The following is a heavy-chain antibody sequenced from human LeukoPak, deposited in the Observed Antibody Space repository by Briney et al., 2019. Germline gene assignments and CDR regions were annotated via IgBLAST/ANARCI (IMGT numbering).Heavy chain of an antibody. D-gene: IGHD3-3*01. CDR1: GFTFSSYW. CDR3: ARAWSRRDYYYYMDV. Sequence: PGGSLRLSCAASGFTFSSYWMSWVRQAPGKGLEWVSIIYSGGSTFYADSVKGRFTISRDNSKNTLYLQMNSLRAEDTAVYYRARAWSRRDYYYYMDVWGKGTTVTVSS. J-gene: IGHJ6*03. CDR2: IYSGGST. V-gene: IGHV3-53*01.